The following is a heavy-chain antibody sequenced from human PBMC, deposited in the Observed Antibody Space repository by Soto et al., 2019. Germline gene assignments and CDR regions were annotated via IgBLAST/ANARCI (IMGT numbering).Heavy chain of an antibody. CDR2: IDTIGYT. CDR1: VDSLRRGFHH. D-gene: IGHD2-8*01. J-gene: IGHJ4*02. V-gene: IGHV4-31*03. Sequence: QVQLQESGSGLLKPSQTLSLDCSVSVDSLRRGFHHWSWIRQTPGNGLQLIGYIDTIGYTHYDPSLRNRLNMSIVMTESRFSLKVTSVTAADTAVYYCARGTVYYCPNDKCGFFFGHWGQGALVTVTS. CDR3: ARGTVYYCPNDKCGFFFGH.